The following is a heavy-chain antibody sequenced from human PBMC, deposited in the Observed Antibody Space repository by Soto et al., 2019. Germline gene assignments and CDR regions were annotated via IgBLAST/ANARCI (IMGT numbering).Heavy chain of an antibody. D-gene: IGHD5-12*01. CDR1: GGTFSSYT. Sequence: QVQLVQSGAEVKKPGSSVKVSCKASGGTFSSYTISWVRQAPGQGLEWMGRIIPILGIANYAQKFQGRVTXXAXKFXSTAYMELSSLRSEDTAVYYCARVEMATNSNWFDPWGQGTLVTVSS. J-gene: IGHJ5*02. V-gene: IGHV1-69*02. CDR2: IIPILGIA. CDR3: ARVEMATNSNWFDP.